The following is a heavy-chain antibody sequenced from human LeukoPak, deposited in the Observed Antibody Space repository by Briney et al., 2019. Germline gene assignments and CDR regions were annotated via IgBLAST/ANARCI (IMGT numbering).Heavy chain of an antibody. Sequence: PSETLSLTCTVSGGSISSSTYYWSWIRQPPGKGLEWIGEINHSGSTNYNPSLKSRVTISVDTSKNQFSLKLSSVTAADTAVYYCARGLIAAAGTWGQGTLVTVSS. CDR3: ARGLIAAAGT. D-gene: IGHD6-13*01. CDR2: INHSGST. J-gene: IGHJ4*02. CDR1: GGSISSSTYY. V-gene: IGHV4-39*07.